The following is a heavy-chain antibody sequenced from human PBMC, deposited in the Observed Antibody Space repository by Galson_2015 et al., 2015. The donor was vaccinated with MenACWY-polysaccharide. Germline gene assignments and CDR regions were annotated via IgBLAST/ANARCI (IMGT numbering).Heavy chain of an antibody. V-gene: IGHV3-73*01. D-gene: IGHD6-13*01. CDR2: IGNKAHSYAT. Sequence: SLRLSCAASGFTFSSYSMNWVRQAPGKGLEWVGRIGNKAHSYATAYPASVKGRFTISRDDSKNMAYLRMNSLKIEDTAVYYCTSTAAPGNRWVDYWGQGTLVTVSS. CDR3: TSTAAPGNRWVDY. J-gene: IGHJ4*02. CDR1: GFTFSSYS.